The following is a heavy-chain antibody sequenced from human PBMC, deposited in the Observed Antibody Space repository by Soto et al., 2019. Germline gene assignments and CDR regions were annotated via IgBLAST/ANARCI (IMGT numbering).Heavy chain of an antibody. D-gene: IGHD6-19*01. V-gene: IGHV3-30-3*01. CDR1: GFTFSSYA. J-gene: IGHJ5*01. CDR3: AREGGRDSSGWFGY. CDR2: ISYDGSNK. Sequence: QVQLVESGGGVVQPGRSLRLSYAASGFTFSSYAMHWVRQAPGKGLEWVAVISYDGSNKYYADSVKGRFTISRDNSKNTLYLQMNSLRAEDTAVYYCAREGGRDSSGWFGYWGQGTLVTVSS.